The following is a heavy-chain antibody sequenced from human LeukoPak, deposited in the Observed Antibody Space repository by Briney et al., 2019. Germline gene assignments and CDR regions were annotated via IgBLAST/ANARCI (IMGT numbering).Heavy chain of an antibody. V-gene: IGHV3-23*01. CDR2: ISTTGGYT. J-gene: IGHJ4*02. CDR1: GFSFSTYG. CDR3: AKKPATIKFPFDI. D-gene: IGHD5-24*01. Sequence: GGSLRLSCVGSGFSFSTYGMGWVRQTPGKGLEWVSAISTTGGYTEDADSVKGRFTISRDNSQNTLFLQMHSLRAEDTAVYYCAKKPATIKFPFDIWGQGTLVTVSP.